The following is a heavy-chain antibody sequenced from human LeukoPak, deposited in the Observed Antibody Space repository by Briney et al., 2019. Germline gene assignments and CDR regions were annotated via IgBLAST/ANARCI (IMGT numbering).Heavy chain of an antibody. CDR2: IYYTGRT. D-gene: IGHD1-26*01. CDR3: ARRGSMGGSFVGAFDI. Sequence: SETLSLTCTVSGDSFSRNTYSWGWIRQPPGKGLEWIGSIYYTGRTFYNPSLKSRVTISVDTSKNQFSLKLSSVTAADTAVYYCARRGSMGGSFVGAFDIWGQETMVTVSS. V-gene: IGHV4-39*01. CDR1: GDSFSRNTYS. J-gene: IGHJ3*02.